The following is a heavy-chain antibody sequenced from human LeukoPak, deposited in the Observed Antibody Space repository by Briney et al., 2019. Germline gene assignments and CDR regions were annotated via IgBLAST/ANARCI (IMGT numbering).Heavy chain of an antibody. D-gene: IGHD5-18*01. Sequence: GGSLRLSCAVSGLTFSSSWMDWVRQAPGRGLEWVASIDPDGNKKYSADSVKGRFTISRDNAENSLYLQMNSLRVEDTAFYYCARDLAYSRLDYWGQGMLVTVSS. V-gene: IGHV3-7*01. J-gene: IGHJ4*02. CDR3: ARDLAYSRLDY. CDR1: GLTFSSSW. CDR2: IDPDGNKK.